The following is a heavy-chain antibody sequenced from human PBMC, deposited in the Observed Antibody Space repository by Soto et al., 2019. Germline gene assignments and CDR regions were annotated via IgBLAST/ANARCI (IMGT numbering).Heavy chain of an antibody. Sequence: TLSLTCTVSGGSISSGGYYWSWIRQHPGKGLEWIGYIYYSGSTYYNPSLKSRVTISVDTSKNQFSLKLSSVTAADTAVYYCARGPSGGSTRHWGQGTLVTVSS. CDR2: IYYSGST. J-gene: IGHJ4*02. D-gene: IGHD3-10*01. CDR3: ARGPSGGSTRH. V-gene: IGHV4-31*03. CDR1: GGSISSGGYY.